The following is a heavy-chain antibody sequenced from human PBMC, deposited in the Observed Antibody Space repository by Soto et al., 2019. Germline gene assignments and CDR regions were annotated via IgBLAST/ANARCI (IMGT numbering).Heavy chain of an antibody. J-gene: IGHJ4*02. CDR1: GYTFTGYY. CDR3: ARDLNYYDSSGYYSFDY. CDR2: INPNSGGT. D-gene: IGHD3-22*01. V-gene: IGHV1-2*02. Sequence: ASVKVSFKASGYTFTGYYMHWVRQAPGQGLEWMGWINPNSGGTNYAQKFQGRVTMTRDTSISTAYMELSRLRSDDTAVYYCARDLNYYDSSGYYSFDYWGQGTLVTVSS.